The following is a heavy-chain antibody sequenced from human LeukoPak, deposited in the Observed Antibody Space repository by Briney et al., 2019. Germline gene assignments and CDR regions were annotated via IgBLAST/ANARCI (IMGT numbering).Heavy chain of an antibody. CDR3: AREKDSSGYIDY. CDR1: GGSISSYY. Sequence: PSETLSLTCTVSGGSISSYYWSWIRQPPGKGLEWIGYIYYSGTTNYNPSLKSRVTISVDTSKNQFSLKLSSVTAADTAVYYCAREKDSSGYIDYWGQGTVVTVSS. D-gene: IGHD3-22*01. J-gene: IGHJ4*02. V-gene: IGHV4-59*12. CDR2: IYYSGTT.